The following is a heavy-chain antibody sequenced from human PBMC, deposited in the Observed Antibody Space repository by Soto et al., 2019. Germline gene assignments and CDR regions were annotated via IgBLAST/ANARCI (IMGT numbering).Heavy chain of an antibody. CDR1: GFTFINYA. V-gene: IGHV3-23*01. CDR3: ARKILGSTSRPNYWYFDL. J-gene: IGHJ2*01. Sequence: EVQLLESGGGFVQPGGSLRLSCAGSGFTFINYAMNWVRQAPGKGLEWVSSISGGGDAAFFPDSVRGRFTISRDNSTNTVTLQMNSLGVDDTAVYYCARKILGSTSRPNYWYFDLWGRGTLVTVSS. D-gene: IGHD2-2*01. CDR2: ISGGGDAA.